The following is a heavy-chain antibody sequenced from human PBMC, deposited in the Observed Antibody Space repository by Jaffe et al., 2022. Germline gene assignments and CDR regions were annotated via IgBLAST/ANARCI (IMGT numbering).Heavy chain of an antibody. CDR3: ARVFVVPAAIQSYYYYMDV. V-gene: IGHV4-61*02. D-gene: IGHD2-2*01. Sequence: QVQLQESGPGLVKPSQTLSLTCTVSGGSISSGSYYWSWIRQPAGKGLEWIGRIYTSGSTNYNPSLKSRVTISVDTSKNQFSLKLSSVTAADTAVYYCARVFVVPAAIQSYYYYMDVWGKGTTVTVSS. J-gene: IGHJ6*03. CDR2: IYTSGST. CDR1: GGSISSGSYY.